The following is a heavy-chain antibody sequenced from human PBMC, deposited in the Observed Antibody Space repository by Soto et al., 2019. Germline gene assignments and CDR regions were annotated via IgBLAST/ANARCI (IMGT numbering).Heavy chain of an antibody. CDR2: INAGNGNT. D-gene: IGHD3-10*01. Sequence: ASVKVSCKASGYTFTSYAMHWVRQAPGQRLEWMGWINAGNGNTKYSQKFQGRVTITRDTSASTAYMELSSLRSEDTAVYYCARDRTYYYGSGSYYPQGYWGQGTLVTVS. J-gene: IGHJ4*02. CDR3: ARDRTYYYGSGSYYPQGY. V-gene: IGHV1-3*01. CDR1: GYTFTSYA.